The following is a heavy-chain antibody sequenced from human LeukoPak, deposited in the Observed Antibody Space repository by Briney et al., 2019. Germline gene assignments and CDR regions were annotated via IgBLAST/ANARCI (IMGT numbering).Heavy chain of an antibody. CDR2: IYTSGTT. CDR1: GGSISSSNYY. D-gene: IGHD3-10*01. J-gene: IGHJ4*02. Sequence: SETLSLTCTVSGGSISSSNYYWSWIRQPAGKGLEWIGRIYTSGTTNYNPSLKSRVTISIDTSKNQFSLKLSSVTAADTAVYYCARGLWFGDENPPYFDYWGQGTLVTVSS. CDR3: ARGLWFGDENPPYFDY. V-gene: IGHV4-61*02.